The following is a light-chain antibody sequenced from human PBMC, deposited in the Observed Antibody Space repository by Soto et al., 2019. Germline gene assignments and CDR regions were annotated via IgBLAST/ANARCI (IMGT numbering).Light chain of an antibody. J-gene: IGKJ1*01. V-gene: IGKV1-8*01. CDR3: QQDYSYPPWT. CDR2: AAS. CDR1: QGISSY. Sequence: AILMTQSPSSFSASTGDRVTITCRASQGISSYLAWYQQKPGKAPKLLIYAASTLQSGVPSRFSGSGSGTDFTLTISCLQSEDFATYYCQQDYSYPPWTFGQGTKVDIK.